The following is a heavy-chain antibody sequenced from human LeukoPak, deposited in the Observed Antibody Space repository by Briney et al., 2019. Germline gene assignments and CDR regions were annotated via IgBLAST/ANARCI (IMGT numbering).Heavy chain of an antibody. CDR3: VREIGTKTAFDI. Sequence: LTGGSLRLSCAASGFAFSFYAMHWVRQAPGKGLEWVSVISPDGAIKFYADSVKGRFTISRDNFKSMLDLQMNSLGPEDTAVYYCVREIGTKTAFDIWGHGTMVTVSS. J-gene: IGHJ3*02. V-gene: IGHV3-30-3*01. CDR1: GFAFSFYA. D-gene: IGHD1-1*01. CDR2: ISPDGAIK.